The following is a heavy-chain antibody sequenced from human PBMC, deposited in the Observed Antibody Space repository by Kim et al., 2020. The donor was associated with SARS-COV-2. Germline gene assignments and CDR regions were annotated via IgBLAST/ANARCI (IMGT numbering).Heavy chain of an antibody. Sequence: GATYYPGSVKGRFNISRENAKNSLYLQMNSLRAGDTAVYYCVAMVRGADYWGQGTLVTVSS. CDR2: GAT. J-gene: IGHJ4*02. CDR3: VAMVRGADY. D-gene: IGHD3-10*01. V-gene: IGHV3-13*01.